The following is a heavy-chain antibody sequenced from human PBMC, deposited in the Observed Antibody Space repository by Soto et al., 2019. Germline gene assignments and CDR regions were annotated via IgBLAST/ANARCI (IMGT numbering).Heavy chain of an antibody. D-gene: IGHD1-1*01. CDR3: ARGPRQLGGSCYYGMDV. J-gene: IGHJ6*02. Sequence: QVQLQESGPRLVKPSETLSLTCIVSGASISSGGFYWSWVRQLPGRGLEWIGFFYDSGNTYYDASLKSRLTISVDRSNNQFSLKLASVTAADTAVYYCARGPRQLGGSCYYGMDVWGQGTTVTVSS. CDR1: GASISSGGFY. CDR2: FYDSGNT. V-gene: IGHV4-31*03.